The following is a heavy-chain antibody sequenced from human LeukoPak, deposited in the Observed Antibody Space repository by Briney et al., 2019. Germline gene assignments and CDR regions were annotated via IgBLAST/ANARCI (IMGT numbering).Heavy chain of an antibody. CDR2: ISYDGSNK. D-gene: IGHD2-15*01. Sequence: PGRSLRLSCAASGFTFSGYGMHWVRQAPGKGLEWVAVISYDGSNKYYADSVKGRFTISRDNSKNTLYLQMNSLRAEDTAVYYCAKDFRFDCSGGSCYPYYFDYWGQGILVTVSS. V-gene: IGHV3-30*18. J-gene: IGHJ4*02. CDR3: AKDFRFDCSGGSCYPYYFDY. CDR1: GFTFSGYG.